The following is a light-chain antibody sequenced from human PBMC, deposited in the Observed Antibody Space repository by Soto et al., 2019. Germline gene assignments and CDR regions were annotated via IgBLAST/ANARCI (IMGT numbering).Light chain of an antibody. CDR1: SSDVGGYNY. CDR3: SSYTSSGTLV. J-gene: IGLJ2*01. V-gene: IGLV2-14*01. Sequence: QSVLTQPASVSGSPRQSITISCTGTSSDVGGYNYVSWNQQHSDKDPKLIIYEVNSRPSGVSDRFSGSKSGNPASLTISGLQAEDEAHYYCSSYTSSGTLVFGGGTKLTVL. CDR2: EVN.